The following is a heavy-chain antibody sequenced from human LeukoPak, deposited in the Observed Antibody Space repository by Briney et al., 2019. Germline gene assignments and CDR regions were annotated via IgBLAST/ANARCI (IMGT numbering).Heavy chain of an antibody. Sequence: GGSLRLSCAASGFTFSSYAMSWVRQAPGKGLEWVSAISGSGGSTYYADSVKGRSTISRDNSKNTLYLQMNSLRAEDTAVYYCAKTGIAVAGTPPIEYWGQGTLVTVSS. V-gene: IGHV3-23*01. CDR2: ISGSGGST. CDR3: AKTGIAVAGTPPIEY. D-gene: IGHD6-19*01. J-gene: IGHJ4*02. CDR1: GFTFSSYA.